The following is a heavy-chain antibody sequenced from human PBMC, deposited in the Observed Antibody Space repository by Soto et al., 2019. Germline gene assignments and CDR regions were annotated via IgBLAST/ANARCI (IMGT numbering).Heavy chain of an antibody. J-gene: IGHJ5*02. D-gene: IGHD3-3*01. CDR2: INHTGGT. CDR3: ATRITVFGLLIPPFDP. CDR1: GGSVIGYY. V-gene: IGHV4-34*01. Sequence: KASETLSLTCAVYGGSVIGYYWNWIRQPPGKGLEWIGDINHTGGTHYNPSLKSRVTMSVDTSKNQFSLRLSSVTAADAAIYYCATRITVFGLLIPPFDPWGQGTQVTV.